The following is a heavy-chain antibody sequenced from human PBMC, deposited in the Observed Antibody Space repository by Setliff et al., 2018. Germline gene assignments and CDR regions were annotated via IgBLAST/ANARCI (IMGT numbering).Heavy chain of an antibody. J-gene: IGHJ4*02. D-gene: IGHD3-16*01. V-gene: IGHV3-7*01. CDR1: GFSLRIFW. CDR2: IKQDGSEK. CDR3: ARDRGGGLYDY. Sequence: GGSLRLSCAASGFSLRIFWMSWVRQTPGKGLEWVATIKQDGSEKFYADSVKGRYTISRDNAKNSLFLQMNSLRAEDTAIYFCARDRGGGLYDYWGLGTLVTVSS.